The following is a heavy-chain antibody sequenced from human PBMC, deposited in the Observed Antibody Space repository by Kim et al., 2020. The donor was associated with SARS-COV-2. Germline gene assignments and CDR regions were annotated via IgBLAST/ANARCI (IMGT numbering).Heavy chain of an antibody. J-gene: IGHJ3*01. Sequence: GGSLRLSCGASGFTFNNYAMHWVRQAPGKGLEWVAVISYDGSIKYYADSVKGHFTVYRVWYYYTRCRLMMCLRHEYTAFSYLSQSSAFFWFLKGLSTFD. V-gene: IGHV3-30*03. CDR3: SQSSAFFWFLKGLSTFD. CDR1: GFTFNNYA. D-gene: IGHD3-22*01. CDR2: ISYDGSIK.